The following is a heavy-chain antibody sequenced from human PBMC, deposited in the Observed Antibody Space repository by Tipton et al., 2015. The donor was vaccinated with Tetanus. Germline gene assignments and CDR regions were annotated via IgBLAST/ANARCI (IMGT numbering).Heavy chain of an antibody. CDR3: AGDGEKIMTSDRRQRRATNYYYHYGLDV. Sequence: PGLVKPSDTLSLTCTVSGGSLSGYHWNWIRQSPGKGLEWIGNIYHSESANYNPSLKSRVTISVDTSKNQITLTLKSVTAADTALYYCAGDGEKIMTSDRRQRRATNYYYHYGLDVWGQGTTVTVSS. CDR2: IYHSESA. V-gene: IGHV4-59*01. CDR1: GGSLSGYH. J-gene: IGHJ6*02. D-gene: IGHD3-10*01.